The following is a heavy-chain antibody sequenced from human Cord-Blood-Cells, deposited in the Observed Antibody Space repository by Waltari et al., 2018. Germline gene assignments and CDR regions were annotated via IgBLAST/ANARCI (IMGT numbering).Heavy chain of an antibody. CDR1: GFTFSSYW. V-gene: IGHV3-7*01. J-gene: IGHJ4*02. Sequence: EVQLVESGGGLVQPGGSLRLSCAASGFTFSSYWMRWVHQAPGKGLEWVANIKQDGSEKYYVDSVKGRFTISRDNAKNSLYLQMNSLRAEDTAVYYCASYGSGSYYFDYWGQGTLVTVSS. CDR2: IKQDGSEK. D-gene: IGHD3-10*01. CDR3: ASYGSGSYYFDY.